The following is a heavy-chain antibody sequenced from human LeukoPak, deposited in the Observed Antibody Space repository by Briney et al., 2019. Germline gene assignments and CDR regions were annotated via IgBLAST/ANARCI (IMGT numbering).Heavy chain of an antibody. D-gene: IGHD2-2*01. CDR1: GFTFGAYT. V-gene: IGHV3-21*01. CDR3: ARDFLHSSTSRPFDY. J-gene: IGHJ4*02. CDR2: IFSRSESI. Sequence: GGSLRPSCAASGFTFGAYTMNWVRQAPGKGLEWVTCIFSRSESILYADSVKGRFTISRDNAKNSLYLQMDSLRAEDTAVYYCARDFLHSSTSRPFDYWGQGTLVTVSS.